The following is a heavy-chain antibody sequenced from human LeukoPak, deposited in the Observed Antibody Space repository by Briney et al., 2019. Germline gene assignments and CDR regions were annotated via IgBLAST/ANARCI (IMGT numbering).Heavy chain of an antibody. J-gene: IGHJ4*02. D-gene: IGHD3/OR15-3a*01. Sequence: PGGSLRLSCAVSGITLSNYGMSWVRQAPGKGLEWVAGISDSGGNTKYADSVKGRFTISRDNPKNTLYLQMNSLRDEDTDVYFCAKRGVVIRVILVGFHKEAYYFESWGQGALVTVSS. CDR1: GITLSNYG. V-gene: IGHV3-23*01. CDR2: ISDSGGNT. CDR3: AKRGVVIRVILVGFHKEAYYFES.